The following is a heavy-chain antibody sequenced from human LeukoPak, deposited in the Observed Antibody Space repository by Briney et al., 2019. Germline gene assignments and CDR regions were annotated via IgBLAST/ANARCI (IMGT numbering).Heavy chain of an antibody. CDR2: ISSGSTT. CDR3: ARRGYGDYAPFDY. CDR1: GFTFTDHY. V-gene: IGHV3-66*04. Sequence: PGGSLRLSCAASGFTFTDHYMSWVRLAPGKGLEWVSLISSGSTTYYADSVKGRFTISRDNSKNTLYLQMNSLRAEDTAMYSCARRGYGDYAPFDYWGQGTLVTVSS. J-gene: IGHJ4*02. D-gene: IGHD4-17*01.